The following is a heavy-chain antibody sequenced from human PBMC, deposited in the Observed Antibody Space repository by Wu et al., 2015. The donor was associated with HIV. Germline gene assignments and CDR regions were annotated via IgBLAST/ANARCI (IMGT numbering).Heavy chain of an antibody. CDR1: GYTFTGYS. CDR3: ARQHFWSGYPQVPFDP. Sequence: QVQLVQSGAEVKKPGASVKIPCKTSGYTFTGYSIHWVRQAPGQGLEWMGCINPNSGGTKYAQKFQGRVTMTSDTSINTAYMELSRLTDDDTAVYYCARQHFWSGYPQVPFDPWGQGALVTVSS. D-gene: IGHD3-3*02. J-gene: IGHJ5*02. CDR2: INPNSGGT. V-gene: IGHV1-2*02.